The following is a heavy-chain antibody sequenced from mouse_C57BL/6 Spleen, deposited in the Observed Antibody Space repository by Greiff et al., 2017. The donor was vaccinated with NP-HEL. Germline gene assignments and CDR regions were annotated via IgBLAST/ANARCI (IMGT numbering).Heavy chain of an antibody. CDR1: GFTFSSYA. Sequence: EVKVVESGEGLVKPGGSLKLSCAASGFTFSSYAMSWVRQTPEKRLEWVAYISSGGDYIYYADTVKGRFTISRDNARNTLYLQMSSLKAEDTAMYYCTRGNYDGGFAYWGQGTLVTVAA. V-gene: IGHV5-9-1*02. CDR3: TRGNYDGGFAY. J-gene: IGHJ3*01. CDR2: ISSGGDYI. D-gene: IGHD2-4*01.